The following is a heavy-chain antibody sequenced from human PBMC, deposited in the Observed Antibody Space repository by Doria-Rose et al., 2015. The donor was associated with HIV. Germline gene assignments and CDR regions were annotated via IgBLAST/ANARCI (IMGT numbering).Heavy chain of an antibody. CDR1: GVSLSSPGMG. D-gene: IGHD6-13*01. J-gene: IGHJ4*02. V-gene: IGHV2-26*01. CDR2: NFSDDER. Sequence: QITLKESGPVLVKPTETLTLTCTVSGVSLSSPGMGVSWIRQPPGKALEWLVNNFSDDERSYKTSLNSRLTISRGTSKSQVVLTMTDMDPVDTATYYCARIKSSRWYHKYYFDFWGQGTLVIVS. CDR3: ARIKSSRWYHKYYFDF.